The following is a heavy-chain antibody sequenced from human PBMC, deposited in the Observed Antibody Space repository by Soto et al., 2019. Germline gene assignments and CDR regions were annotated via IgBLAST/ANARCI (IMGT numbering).Heavy chain of an antibody. D-gene: IGHD3-3*01. CDR2: IYSSGGT. Sequence: SETLSLTCTVSGGAISGYYWTWVRQPAGKGLEWIGRIYSSGGTKYNPSLKSRVDMSLDMSKNQFSLRLSPVTAADTAVYYCARGQRFSDSFDPWGQGTLVTVS. J-gene: IGHJ5*02. CDR1: GGAISGYY. V-gene: IGHV4-4*07. CDR3: ARGQRFSDSFDP.